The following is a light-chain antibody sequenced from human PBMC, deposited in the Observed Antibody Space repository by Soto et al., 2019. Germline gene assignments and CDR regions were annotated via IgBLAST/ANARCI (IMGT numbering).Light chain of an antibody. CDR3: XQYGXSPPYT. CDR1: QSVSNNY. Sequence: EVVLTQSPGTLSLSPGERATLSCRASQSVSNNYFAWYQQKPGQAPRLLIFGSSDRATGIPDRFSGSGSGTDFTLTISRLEPEDFAXXXCXQYGXSPPYTFGQGTKLEIK. J-gene: IGKJ2*01. V-gene: IGKV3-20*01. CDR2: GSS.